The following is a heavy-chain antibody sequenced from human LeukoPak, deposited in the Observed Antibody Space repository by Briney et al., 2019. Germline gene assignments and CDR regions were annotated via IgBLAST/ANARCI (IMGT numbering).Heavy chain of an antibody. CDR2: INPNSGGT. D-gene: IGHD6-13*01. CDR1: GYTLTDYY. CDR3: ARDSSRREDIFDY. V-gene: IGHV1-2*06. Sequence: ASVKVSCKASGYTLTDYYMHWVRQAPGQGLEWMGRINPNSGGTNYAQKFQGRVTMTRDTSISTVYMELSRLRSDDTAVYYCARDSSRREDIFDYWGQGTLVTVSS. J-gene: IGHJ4*02.